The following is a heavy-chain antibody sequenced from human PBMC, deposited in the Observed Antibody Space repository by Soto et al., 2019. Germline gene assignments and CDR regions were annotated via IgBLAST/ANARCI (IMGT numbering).Heavy chain of an antibody. V-gene: IGHV3-23*01. Sequence: EVQLLESGGDLVHPGGSLRLSCAASGFTFSSYAMRWVRQAPGKGLEWVSAISDNGINTYYADSVKGRFTISRDNSKNTPDVQMNSRRADDTAIYCCAKKGGGSPAPNEYWGQGTLVTVSS. D-gene: IGHD2-15*01. CDR2: ISDNGINT. J-gene: IGHJ4*02. CDR3: AKKGGGSPAPNEY. CDR1: GFTFSSYA.